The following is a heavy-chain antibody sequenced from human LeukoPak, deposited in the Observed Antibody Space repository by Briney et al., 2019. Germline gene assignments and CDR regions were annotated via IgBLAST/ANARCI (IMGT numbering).Heavy chain of an antibody. J-gene: IGHJ4*02. CDR3: ARDLYDSSGYYLPLRY. D-gene: IGHD3-22*01. Sequence: ASVKVSCKASGYTFTSYYMHWVRQAPGQGLEWMGIINPSGGSTSYAQKFQGRVTMTRDTSTSTVYMELSSLRSGDTAVYYCARDLYDSSGYYLPLRYWGQGTLVTVSS. CDR1: GYTFTSYY. CDR2: INPSGGST. V-gene: IGHV1-46*01.